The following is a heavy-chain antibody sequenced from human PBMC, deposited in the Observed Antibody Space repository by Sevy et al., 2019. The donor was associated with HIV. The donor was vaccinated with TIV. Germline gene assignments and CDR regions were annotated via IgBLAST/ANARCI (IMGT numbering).Heavy chain of an antibody. D-gene: IGHD1-26*01. J-gene: IGHJ4*02. CDR2: IKSKADGGTP. V-gene: IGHV3-15*01. CDR3: GYSEYGYYYDY. Sequence: GGCLRLSCGASGFIFSNAWMSWVRQAPGKGLEWVGRIKSKADGGTPDYAAPVKGTFTISRDDSINTLYLQMNSLRTEDTAVYYCGYSEYGYYYDYWGQGTLVTVSS. CDR1: GFIFSNAW.